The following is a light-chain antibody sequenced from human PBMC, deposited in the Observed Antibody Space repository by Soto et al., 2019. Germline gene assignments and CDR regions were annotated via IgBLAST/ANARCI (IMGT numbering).Light chain of an antibody. CDR2: GAS. V-gene: IGKV3-15*01. CDR3: QQYNNWPRT. CDR1: QSLSSI. J-gene: IGKJ1*01. Sequence: EIVMTQSPGTLSVSPGERATLSCRASQSLSSILAWYQQKPGQAPRLLIYGASTRATGIPARFSGSGSGTEFTLTISSLQSEDFAVYYCQQYNNWPRTFGQGTKVDIK.